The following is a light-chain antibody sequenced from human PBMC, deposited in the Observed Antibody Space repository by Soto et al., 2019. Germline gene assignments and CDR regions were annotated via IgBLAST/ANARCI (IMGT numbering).Light chain of an antibody. CDR3: QTWGTGIQV. Sequence: QLVLTQSPSASASLGASVKLTCTLSSGHSTYAIAWHQQQPEKGPRFLMKLNNDDTHTKGDGIPARFSGSSSGADRYLTISSLQSEDEADYYCQTWGTGIQVFGGGTKLTVL. CDR1: SGHSTYA. CDR2: LNNDDTH. V-gene: IGLV4-69*01. J-gene: IGLJ2*01.